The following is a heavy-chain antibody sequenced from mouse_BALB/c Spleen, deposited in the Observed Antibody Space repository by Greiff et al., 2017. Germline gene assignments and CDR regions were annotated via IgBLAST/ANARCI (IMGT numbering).Heavy chain of an antibody. CDR2: IRNKANGYTT. Sequence: EVKLVESGGGLVQPGGSLRLSCATSGFTFTDYYMSWVRQPPGKALEWLGFIRNKANGYTTEYSASVKGRFTISRDNSQSILYLLMNTLRAEDSATYYCARDYYGSAYWGQGTLVTVSA. D-gene: IGHD1-1*01. CDR1: GFTFTDYY. V-gene: IGHV7-3*02. J-gene: IGHJ3*01. CDR3: ARDYYGSAY.